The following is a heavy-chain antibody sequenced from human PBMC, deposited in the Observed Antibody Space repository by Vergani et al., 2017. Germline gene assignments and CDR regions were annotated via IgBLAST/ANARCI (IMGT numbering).Heavy chain of an antibody. D-gene: IGHD2-21*02. Sequence: QVQLVESGGGVVQPGRSLRLSCAASGFTFSSYGMHWVRQAPGKGLEWVAVISYGGSNKYYADSVKGRFTISRDNSKNTLYLQMNSLRAEDTAVYYCAKVKRVVTDNWYFDLWGRGTLVTVSS. CDR3: AKVKRVVTDNWYFDL. V-gene: IGHV3-30*18. CDR2: ISYGGSNK. J-gene: IGHJ2*01. CDR1: GFTFSSYG.